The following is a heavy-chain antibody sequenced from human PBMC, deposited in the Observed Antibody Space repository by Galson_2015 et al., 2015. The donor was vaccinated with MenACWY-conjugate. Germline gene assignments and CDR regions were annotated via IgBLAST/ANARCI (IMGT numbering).Heavy chain of an antibody. J-gene: IGHJ4*02. CDR1: GFTFSSSW. CDR3: ARDNYYFDY. Sequence: SLRLSCAASGFTFSSSWMSWVRQAPGKGLEWVANVKQDGSEKYYVDSEKGRFTISRDNAKNSLYLQMNSLRDEDTAVYYCARDNYYFDYWGQGTLVTVFS. V-gene: IGHV3-7*03. CDR2: VKQDGSEK. D-gene: IGHD1-1*01.